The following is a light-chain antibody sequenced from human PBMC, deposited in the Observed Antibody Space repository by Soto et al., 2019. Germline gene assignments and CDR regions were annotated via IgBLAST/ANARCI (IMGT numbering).Light chain of an antibody. CDR1: SSNIGAAYD. Sequence: QSVLTQPPSVSGAPGQKVTISCTRSSSNIGAAYDVHWYQHLPGTAPKLLIYGNNNRPSGVPDRFSGSKSGTSASLAITGLQAADEADDYCQSYDSSRSGWVFGGGTKLTVL. CDR3: QSYDSSRSGWV. J-gene: IGLJ3*02. CDR2: GNN. V-gene: IGLV1-40*01.